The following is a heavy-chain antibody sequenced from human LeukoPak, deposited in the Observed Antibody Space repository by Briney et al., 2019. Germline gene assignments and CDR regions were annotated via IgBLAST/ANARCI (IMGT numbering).Heavy chain of an antibody. Sequence: GGSLRLCCAASGFTFRSYWMSWVRQAPGKGLEWVATINQDVSQIKYVDSVKGRFTISRDNAKSSLYLQMNSLRAEDTAVYYCAKLGYNSWDFDYWGQGTVVTVSS. V-gene: IGHV3-7*01. J-gene: IGHJ4*02. D-gene: IGHD6-13*01. CDR3: AKLGYNSWDFDY. CDR1: GFTFRSYW. CDR2: INQDVSQI.